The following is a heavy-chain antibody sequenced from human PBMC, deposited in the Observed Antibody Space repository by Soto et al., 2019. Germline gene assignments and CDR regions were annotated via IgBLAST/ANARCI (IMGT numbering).Heavy chain of an antibody. CDR3: ATLSIAARPRFDY. Sequence: ATLSLTCTVSRGSISSSSYYWGCIRQPPGKGLEWIGSIYYSGSTYYNPSLKSRVTISVDTSKNQFSLKLSSVTAADTAVYYCATLSIAARPRFDYWGQGTLVTVSS. D-gene: IGHD6-6*01. CDR2: IYYSGST. CDR1: RGSISSSSYY. J-gene: IGHJ4*02. V-gene: IGHV4-39*01.